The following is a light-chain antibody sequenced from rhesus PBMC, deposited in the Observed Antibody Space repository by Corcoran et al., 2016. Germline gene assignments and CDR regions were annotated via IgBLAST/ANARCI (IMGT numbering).Light chain of an antibody. CDR2: WAS. V-gene: IGKV4-1*01. Sequence: DIVMTQSPDSLAVSLGERVTINCKSSQSLFYSSNNKNYLAWYQQKPGQAPKLFLYWASTRESGVPNGFSGRGSGTDFTLTISGLQAEDVAVYYCQQYYSVPYNFGQGTKVEIK. J-gene: IGKJ2*01. CDR1: QSLFYSSNNKNY. CDR3: QQYYSVPYN.